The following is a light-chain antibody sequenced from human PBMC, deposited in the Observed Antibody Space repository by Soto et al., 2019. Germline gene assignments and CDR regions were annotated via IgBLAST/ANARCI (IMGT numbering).Light chain of an antibody. CDR1: QSVSSY. J-gene: IGKJ4*01. CDR3: QQRSNWPT. CDR2: DAS. V-gene: IGKV3-11*01. Sequence: EIGLTQSPAPLSLSPGERATLSCRASQSVSSYLAWYQQKPGQAPRLRIYDASNRATGIPARFSGSWSGTDFTLTISSLEPEDFAVYYCQQRSNWPTCGGGTKVEIK.